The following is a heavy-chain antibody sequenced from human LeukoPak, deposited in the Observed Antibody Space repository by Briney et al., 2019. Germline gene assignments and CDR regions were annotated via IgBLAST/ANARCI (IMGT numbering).Heavy chain of an antibody. V-gene: IGHV3-53*01. CDR1: GFTVSSNY. D-gene: IGHD4-23*01. CDR2: IYSGGST. Sequence: GGSLRLSCAASGFTVSSNYMSWVRQAPGKGLEWVSVIYSGGSTYYADSVKGRFTISRDNSKNTLYLQMNSLRAEDTALYYCARDLSGGNSVNWGQGTLVTVSS. J-gene: IGHJ4*02. CDR3: ARDLSGGNSVN.